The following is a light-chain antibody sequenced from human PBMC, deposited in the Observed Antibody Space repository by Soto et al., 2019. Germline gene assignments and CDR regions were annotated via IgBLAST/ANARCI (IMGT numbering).Light chain of an antibody. Sequence: EIVLTQSPGTMSLSPGQRATLSCRASETVSRSYVAWYQQRPGQAPRLLIYDASRRATGVPDRFSGSGSGTDFSLTISRLEPEDFAVYYCQQFVESPFAFGQGAKLEIK. V-gene: IGKV3-20*01. J-gene: IGKJ2*01. CDR2: DAS. CDR1: ETVSRSY. CDR3: QQFVESPFA.